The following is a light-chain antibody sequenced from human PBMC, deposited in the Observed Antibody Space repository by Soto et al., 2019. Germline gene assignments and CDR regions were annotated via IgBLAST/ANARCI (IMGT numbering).Light chain of an antibody. V-gene: IGKV3-20*01. CDR1: QSVSSTY. Sequence: EIGLTQSPGTLSLSPGERATISCRASQSVSSTYLAWYQQKPGQAPRLLIYGASSRATGIPDRFSGSGSGTDFTLTTSRLEPEDFAVYDCQQYGNSPPTTFGQGTRVEIE. J-gene: IGKJ5*01. CDR2: GAS. CDR3: QQYGNSPPTT.